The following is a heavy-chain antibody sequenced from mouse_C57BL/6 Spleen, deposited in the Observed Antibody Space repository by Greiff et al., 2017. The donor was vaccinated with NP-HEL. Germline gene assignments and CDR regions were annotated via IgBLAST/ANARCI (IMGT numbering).Heavy chain of an antibody. V-gene: IGHV2-9-1*01. CDR2: IWTGGGT. CDR3: ARNSLTGTLYAMDY. CDR1: GFSLTSYA. J-gene: IGHJ4*01. Sequence: VKLMESGPGLVAPSQSLSITCTVSGFSLTSYAISWVRQPPGKGLEWLGVIWTGGGTNYNSALKSRLSISKDNSKSQVFLKMNSLQTDDTARYYCARNSLTGTLYAMDYWGQGTSVTVSS. D-gene: IGHD4-1*01.